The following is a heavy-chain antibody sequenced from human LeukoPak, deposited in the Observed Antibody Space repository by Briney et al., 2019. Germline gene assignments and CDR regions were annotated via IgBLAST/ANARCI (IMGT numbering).Heavy chain of an antibody. CDR3: ARDGYKLGGWFDP. Sequence: GSLRLSCAASGFTFSDYYMSWIRQPPGKGLEWIGSIYYSGSTYYNPSLKSRVTISVDTSKNQFSLKLSSVTAADTAVYYCARDGYKLGGWFDPWGQGTLVTVSS. J-gene: IGHJ5*02. CDR1: GFTFSDYY. D-gene: IGHD5-12*01. V-gene: IGHV4-38-2*01. CDR2: IYYSGST.